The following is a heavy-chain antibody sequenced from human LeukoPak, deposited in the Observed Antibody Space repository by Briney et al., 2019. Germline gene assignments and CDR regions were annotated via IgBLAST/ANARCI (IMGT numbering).Heavy chain of an antibody. V-gene: IGHV3-23*01. D-gene: IGHD3-16*02. J-gene: IGHJ3*02. Sequence: PGGSLRLSCAASEFTFSSYAMSWVRQAPGKGLEWVSAISGSGGSTYYADSVKGRFTISRDNSKNTLYLQMNSLRAEDTAVYYCAKGSGDYVWGSYRPFDAFDIWGQGTMVTVSS. CDR3: AKGSGDYVWGSYRPFDAFDI. CDR1: EFTFSSYA. CDR2: ISGSGGST.